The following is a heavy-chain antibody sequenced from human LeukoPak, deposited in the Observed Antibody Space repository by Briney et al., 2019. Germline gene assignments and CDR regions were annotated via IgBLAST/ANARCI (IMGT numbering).Heavy chain of an antibody. Sequence: SETLSLTCAVYGGSFSGYYWSWIRQPPAKGLEWIGEINHNRSTNYKPSRKSRLTIAVDTSQNQFSVKLSSVTAADAAVYYCAAQKSRRWLLRGYYFDYWGQGTLVTVSS. CDR3: AAQKSRRWLLRGYYFDY. J-gene: IGHJ4*02. V-gene: IGHV4-34*01. CDR2: INHNRST. D-gene: IGHD5-18*01. CDR1: GGSFSGYY.